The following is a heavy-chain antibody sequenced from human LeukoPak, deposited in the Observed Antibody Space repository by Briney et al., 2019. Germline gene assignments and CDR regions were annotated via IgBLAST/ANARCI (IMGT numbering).Heavy chain of an antibody. CDR2: ISVSSIFI. CDR1: EFTFSRYS. V-gene: IGHV3-21*01. J-gene: IGHJ4*02. D-gene: IGHD3-10*01. CDR3: VRGGGSLDY. Sequence: GGSLRLSCAASEFTFSRYSMNWVRQAPGKGLEWVSSISVSSIFIYYSDSVKGRFTISRDDAKNSLYLQMNSLRAEDTAVYYCVRGGGSLDYWGQGTLVTVSS.